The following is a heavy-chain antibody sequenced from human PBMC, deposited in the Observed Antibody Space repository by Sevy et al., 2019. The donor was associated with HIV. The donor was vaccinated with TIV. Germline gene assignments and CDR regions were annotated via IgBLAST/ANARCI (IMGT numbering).Heavy chain of an antibody. CDR3: ARDFGYCANGVCYASGLDV. Sequence: GGSLRLSCAASGFIFSSYAMHWVRQAPGKGLEWVAVISYDGGNKYYADSVKGRFTISRDNSKNTLYVQMNSLGAEDTAVYYCARDFGYCANGVCYASGLDVWGQGTTVTVSS. V-gene: IGHV3-30-3*01. J-gene: IGHJ6*02. D-gene: IGHD2-8*01. CDR1: GFIFSSYA. CDR2: ISYDGGNK.